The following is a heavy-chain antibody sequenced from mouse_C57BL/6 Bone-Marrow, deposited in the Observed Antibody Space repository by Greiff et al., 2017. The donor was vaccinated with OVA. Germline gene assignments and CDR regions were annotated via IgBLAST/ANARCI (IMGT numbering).Heavy chain of an antibody. J-gene: IGHJ1*03. CDR3: ARDLWYFDV. CDR1: GFTFSDYY. CDR2: INYDGSST. V-gene: IGHV5-16*01. Sequence: EVQLVESEGGLVQPGSSMKLSCTASGFTFSDYYMAWVRQVPEKGLEWVANINYDGSSTYYLDSLKSRFIISTDNAKNILYLQMSSLKSEDTATYYCARDLWYFDVWGTGTTVTVSS.